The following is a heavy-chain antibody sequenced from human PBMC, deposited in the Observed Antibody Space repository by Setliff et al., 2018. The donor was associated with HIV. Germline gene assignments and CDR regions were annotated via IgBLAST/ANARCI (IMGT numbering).Heavy chain of an antibody. CDR1: GYKFTDYW. D-gene: IGHD3-16*01. CDR2: IYGDGSDP. Sequence: PGESLKISCKGFGYKFTDYWVGWVRQMPGEGLEWMGVIYGDGSDPRYSPSFQGQVTISVDKSINTAYLRWTSLKASDTALYYCARPQYHQRSDAFDIWGQGTMVTVSS. V-gene: IGHV5-51*01. CDR3: ARPQYHQRSDAFDI. J-gene: IGHJ3*02.